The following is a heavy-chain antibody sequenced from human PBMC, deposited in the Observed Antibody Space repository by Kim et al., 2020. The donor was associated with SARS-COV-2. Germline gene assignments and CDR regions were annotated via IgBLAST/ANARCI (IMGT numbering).Heavy chain of an antibody. Sequence: SVKGRLPTSRDNSKNTLYMQMNSLSAEDTAVYYCAKSPGDYYGLEYFQHWGQGTLVTVSS. CDR3: AKSPGDYYGLEYFQH. D-gene: IGHD3-10*01. V-gene: IGHV3-23*01. J-gene: IGHJ1*01.